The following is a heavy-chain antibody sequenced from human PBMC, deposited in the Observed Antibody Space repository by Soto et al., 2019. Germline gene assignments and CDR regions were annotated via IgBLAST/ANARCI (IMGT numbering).Heavy chain of an antibody. D-gene: IGHD5-18*01. CDR2: IYYSGST. Sequence: QVQLQESGPGLVKPSETLSLTCTVSGGSISSHYWSWVRQSPGKGLEWIGYIYYSGSTKYNPSLKSRVTISVDTSKNQFSLKLSSVTAADTAVYYCARGRGDTAMAWYYWGQGTLVTVSS. CDR1: GGSISSHY. CDR3: ARGRGDTAMAWYY. J-gene: IGHJ4*02. V-gene: IGHV4-59*11.